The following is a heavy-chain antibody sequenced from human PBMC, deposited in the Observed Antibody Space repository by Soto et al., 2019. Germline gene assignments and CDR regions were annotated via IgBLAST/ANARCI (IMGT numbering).Heavy chain of an antibody. CDR3: ARAAGTLANSAWYEAFDY. Sequence: GASVKVSCKASGYTFTSYAMHWVRQAPGQRLEWTGWINAGNGNTKYSQKFQVRVTITRDTSASTAYMALSSITSEATAVYYCARAAGTLANSAWYEAFDYWGQGTTVTV. J-gene: IGHJ4*02. CDR2: INAGNGNT. V-gene: IGHV1-3*01. D-gene: IGHD6-19*01. CDR1: GYTFTSYA.